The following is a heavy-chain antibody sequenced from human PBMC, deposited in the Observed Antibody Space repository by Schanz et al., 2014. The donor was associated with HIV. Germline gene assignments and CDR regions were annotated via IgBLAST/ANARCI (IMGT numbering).Heavy chain of an antibody. CDR1: GFTFMRHT. CDR2: ISDRSDYL. V-gene: IGHV3-21*02. J-gene: IGHJ4*02. CDR3: AKGASPYHDSSGFYPDY. Sequence: EVQLVESGGGLVKPGGSLRLSCAASGFTFMRHTMNWVRQAPGKGLEWVSSISDRSDYLHYADSVKGRFTISRDNSKNTLYLQMNRLRTEDTALYYCAKGASPYHDSSGFYPDYWSQGTLVTVSS. D-gene: IGHD3-22*01.